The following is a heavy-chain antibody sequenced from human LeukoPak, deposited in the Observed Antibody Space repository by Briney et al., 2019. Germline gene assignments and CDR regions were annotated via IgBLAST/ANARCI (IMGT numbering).Heavy chain of an antibody. CDR2: IIPIFGTA. CDR3: ARVRTTVTTFLAKNWFDP. J-gene: IGHJ5*02. V-gene: IGHV1-69*13. Sequence: ASVKVSRKASGGTFSSYAISWVRQAPGQGLEWMGGIIPIFGTANYAQKFQGRVTITADESTSTAYMELSSLRSEDTAVYYCARVRTTVTTFLAKNWFDPWGQGTLVTVSS. CDR1: GGTFSSYA. D-gene: IGHD4-17*01.